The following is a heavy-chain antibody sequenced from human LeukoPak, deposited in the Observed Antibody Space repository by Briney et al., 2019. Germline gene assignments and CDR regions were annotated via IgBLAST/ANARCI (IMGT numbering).Heavy chain of an antibody. D-gene: IGHD6-19*01. V-gene: IGHV4-38-2*02. CDR3: ARSIAVAVDY. CDR1: GYSISSGYY. J-gene: IGHJ4*02. Sequence: SETLSLTCTVSGYSISSGYYWGWIRQPPGKGLEWIGSIYHSGSTYYNPSLKSRVTISVDTSKNQFSLKLSSVTAADTAVYCCARSIAVAVDYWGQGTLVTVSS. CDR2: IYHSGST.